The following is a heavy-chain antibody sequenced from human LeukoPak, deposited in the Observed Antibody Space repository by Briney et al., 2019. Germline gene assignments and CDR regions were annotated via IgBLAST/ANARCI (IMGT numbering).Heavy chain of an antibody. V-gene: IGHV5-51*01. CDR2: IYPGDSDT. J-gene: IGHJ4*02. D-gene: IGHD4/OR15-4a*01. Sequence: GASLQISCQGSGYSFTSYWIGWVRQLPGKGLEWMGIIYPGDSDTRYSPSFQGQVTISADQSLSTAYLQWSSLKASDTAMYYCARKYGGYFDYWGQGTLVTVSS. CDR1: GYSFTSYW. CDR3: ARKYGGYFDY.